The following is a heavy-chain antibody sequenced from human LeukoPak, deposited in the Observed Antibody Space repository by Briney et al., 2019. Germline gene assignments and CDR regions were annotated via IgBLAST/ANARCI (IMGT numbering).Heavy chain of an antibody. CDR3: ARGHHSGSGRWAFYFDY. CDR1: GFTFGSHG. J-gene: IGHJ4*02. D-gene: IGHD3-10*01. CDR2: LRASGESQ. Sequence: GGSLRLSCAASGFTFGSHGMSWVLQAPGKGLEWVSALRASGESQYYADSVKGRFTISRENSKNTLYLQMNTLGAEDTAVYFCARGHHSGSGRWAFYFDYWGQGTLVTVSS. V-gene: IGHV3-23*01.